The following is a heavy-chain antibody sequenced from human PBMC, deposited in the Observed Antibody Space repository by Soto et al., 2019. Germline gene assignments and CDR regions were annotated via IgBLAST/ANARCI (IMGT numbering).Heavy chain of an antibody. CDR2: IYYSGST. CDR1: GGSISSYY. J-gene: IGHJ2*01. CDR3: ATVAHRSSTIWYFDL. Sequence: QVQLQESGPGLVKPSETLSLTCTVSGGSISSYYWSWIRQPPGKGLEWIGYIYYSGSTNYNPSLKSRVTISVDRSKNQFSLKMSSVTAADTAVYYCATVAHRSSTIWYFDLWGRGTLVTVSS. D-gene: IGHD6-13*01. V-gene: IGHV4-59*01.